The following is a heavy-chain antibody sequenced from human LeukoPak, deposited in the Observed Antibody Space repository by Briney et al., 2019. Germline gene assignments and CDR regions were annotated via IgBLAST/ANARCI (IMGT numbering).Heavy chain of an antibody. D-gene: IGHD2-15*01. CDR3: ARQSRCGGSCFYFED. Sequence: GGSLRLSCAASGFTFSSYEMNWVRQAPGKGLERVSYISSSSSPIDYADSVRGRFTISRDNAKNSLYLQMDSLRAEDTALYYCARQSRCGGSCFYFEDWGQGTLVAVSS. CDR2: ISSSSSPI. CDR1: GFTFSSYE. V-gene: IGHV3-48*03. J-gene: IGHJ4*02.